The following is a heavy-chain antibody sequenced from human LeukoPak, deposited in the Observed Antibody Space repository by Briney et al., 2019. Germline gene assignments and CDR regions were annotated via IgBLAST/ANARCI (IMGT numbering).Heavy chain of an antibody. Sequence: GGSLRLSCAASGFTLSSFGMVWVRQAPGKGLEWVANIKHDGSEKYYVDSVKGRFTISRDNAKNSVFLQMNSLRAEDTAVYYCARLDLAVAGFYGMDVWGQGTTVTVSS. CDR3: ARLDLAVAGFYGMDV. D-gene: IGHD6-19*01. CDR1: GFTLSSFG. CDR2: IKHDGSEK. V-gene: IGHV3-7*04. J-gene: IGHJ6*02.